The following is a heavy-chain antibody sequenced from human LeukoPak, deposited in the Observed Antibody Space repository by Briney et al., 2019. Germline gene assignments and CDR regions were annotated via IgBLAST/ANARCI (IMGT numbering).Heavy chain of an antibody. V-gene: IGHV3-30*02. D-gene: IGHD5-24*01. CDR1: GFNFNNYG. CDR2: IRYDGGNE. Sequence: GGSLRLSCAASGFNFNNYGMHWVRQAPGKGLECVAFIRYDGGNEYYGDSAKGRFIISRDNSKDIVYLQMNSLRVEDTAVYYCARETPRRGETRDGYRWGQGTVVTVSS. CDR3: ARETPRRGETRDGYR. J-gene: IGHJ4*02.